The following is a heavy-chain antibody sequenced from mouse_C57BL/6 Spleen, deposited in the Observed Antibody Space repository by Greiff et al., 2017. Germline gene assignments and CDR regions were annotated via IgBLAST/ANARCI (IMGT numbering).Heavy chain of an antibody. V-gene: IGHV1-55*01. J-gene: IGHJ4*01. Sequence: QVQLQQSGAELVKPGASVKMSCKASGYTFTSYWITWVKQRPGQGLEWIGDIYPGSGSTNYNEKFKSKATLTVDTSSSTAYMQLSSLTSEDSAVYYCARSQLRDYAMDYWGQGTSVTVSS. CDR2: IYPGSGST. CDR1: GYTFTSYW. D-gene: IGHD1-1*01. CDR3: ARSQLRDYAMDY.